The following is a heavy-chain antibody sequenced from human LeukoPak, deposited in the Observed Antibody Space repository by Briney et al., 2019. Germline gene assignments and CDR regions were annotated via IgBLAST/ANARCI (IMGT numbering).Heavy chain of an antibody. CDR3: ASMGVRWLVPYFDY. CDR2: ISGSGGST. Sequence: PGGSLRLSCAASGFTFSSYSMNWVRQAPGNGLEWVSAISGSGGSTYYADSVKGRFTISRDNSKNTLYLQMNSLRAEDTAVYYCASMGVRWLVPYFDYWGQGTLVTVSS. D-gene: IGHD6-19*01. J-gene: IGHJ4*02. V-gene: IGHV3-23*01. CDR1: GFTFSSYS.